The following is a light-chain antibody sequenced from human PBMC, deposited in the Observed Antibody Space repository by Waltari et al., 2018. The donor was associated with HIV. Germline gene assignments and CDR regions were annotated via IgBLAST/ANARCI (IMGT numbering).Light chain of an antibody. J-gene: IGKJ1*01. V-gene: IGKV3-11*01. Sequence: EIVLTQSPATLSLSPADRATLSCRASQSVGYFLAWYQQRPGQGPRLLIYQASARATGIPARFSGSGSGTDFTLTISSLEPEDFAVYYCQHRADWAKTFGQGTKVEAK. CDR2: QAS. CDR1: QSVGYF. CDR3: QHRADWAKT.